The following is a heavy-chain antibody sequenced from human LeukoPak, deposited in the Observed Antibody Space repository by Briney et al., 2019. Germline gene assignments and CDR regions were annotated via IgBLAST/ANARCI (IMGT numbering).Heavy chain of an antibody. CDR3: ASGAYSSSWYSRPFDP. J-gene: IGHJ5*02. CDR2: ISSSSSYI. D-gene: IGHD6-13*01. V-gene: IGHV3-21*01. CDR1: GFTFSSYS. Sequence: GGSLRLSCAASGFTFSSYSMTWVRQAPGKGLEWVSSISSSSSYIYYADSVKGRFTISRENAKNSLYLQMNSLTAEATAVYYCASGAYSSSWYSRPFDPWGQGTLVTVSS.